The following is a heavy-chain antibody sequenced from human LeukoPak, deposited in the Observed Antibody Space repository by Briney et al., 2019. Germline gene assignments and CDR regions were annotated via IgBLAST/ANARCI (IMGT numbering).Heavy chain of an antibody. V-gene: IGHV4-34*01. D-gene: IGHD6-19*01. Sequence: SETLSLTCAVSGGSFSGYYWSWIRQPPAKGLEWIGEINHSGSTNSNPSLTSRVTISVDTSKNQFSLKLSSVTAADTAVYYCARGPYSSGWYPVGYFQHWGQGTLVTVSS. CDR1: GGSFSGYY. CDR2: INHSGST. CDR3: ARGPYSSGWYPVGYFQH. J-gene: IGHJ1*01.